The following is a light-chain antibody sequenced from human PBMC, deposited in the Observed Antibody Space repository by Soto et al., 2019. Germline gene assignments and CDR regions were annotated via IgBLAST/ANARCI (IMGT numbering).Light chain of an antibody. CDR3: QSYDRSLSGVV. CDR2: VNN. Sequence: QAVVTQPPSVSGAPGQRVTISCTGSSSNIGPTYDVHWYQQLPGTAPKLLIYVNNNRPSGVPDRFSGSKSGTSASLAITGLQAEDEADYYCQSYDRSLSGVVFGGGTKLTVL. CDR1: SSNIGPTYD. J-gene: IGLJ2*01. V-gene: IGLV1-40*01.